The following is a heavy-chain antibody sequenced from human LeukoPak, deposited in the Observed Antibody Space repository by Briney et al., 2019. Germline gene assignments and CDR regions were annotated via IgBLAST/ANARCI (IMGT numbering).Heavy chain of an antibody. V-gene: IGHV1-69*05. CDR2: IIPIFGTA. CDR3: ASQPLRRNSSGPPQEFDY. Sequence: ASVKVSCKASGGTFSSYAISWVRQAPGQGLEWMGRIIPIFGTANYAQKFEGRVTITTDESTSTAYMELSSLRSEDTAVYYCASQPLRRNSSGPPQEFDYWGRGTLVTVSS. CDR1: GGTFSSYA. D-gene: IGHD3-22*01. J-gene: IGHJ4*02.